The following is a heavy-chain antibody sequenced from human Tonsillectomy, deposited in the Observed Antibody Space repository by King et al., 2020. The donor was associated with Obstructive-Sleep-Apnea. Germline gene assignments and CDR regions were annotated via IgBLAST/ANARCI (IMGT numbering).Heavy chain of an antibody. Sequence: QLVQSGGGVVQPGRSLRLSCAASGFTFSDYAMHWVRQAPGKGLEWVAVISYDGNNNYYADSVKGRFTISRDNSNNTLYLHMNRLRPEDTAVYYCARAGDYYGSGSYYDYWGQGTLVTVSS. V-gene: IGHV3-30*04. CDR2: ISYDGNNN. J-gene: IGHJ4*02. D-gene: IGHD3-10*01. CDR3: ARAGDYYGSGSYYDY. CDR1: GFTFSDYA.